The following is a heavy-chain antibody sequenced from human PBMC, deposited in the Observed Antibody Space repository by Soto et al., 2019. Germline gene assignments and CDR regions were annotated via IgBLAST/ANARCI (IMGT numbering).Heavy chain of an antibody. CDR3: ARDLGYCSSTSCYVYGMDV. CDR2: SIPILGIA. CDR1: GGTFSSYT. J-gene: IGHJ6*02. D-gene: IGHD2-2*01. V-gene: IGHV1-69*08. Sequence: QVQLVQSGAEVKKPGSSVTVSCKASGGTFSSYTISWVRQDPGQGLEWMGRSIPILGIANYAQKFQGRVTITADKSPSTAYMELSSLGSEDTAVYYCARDLGYCSSTSCYVYGMDVGGQGTTVTVSS.